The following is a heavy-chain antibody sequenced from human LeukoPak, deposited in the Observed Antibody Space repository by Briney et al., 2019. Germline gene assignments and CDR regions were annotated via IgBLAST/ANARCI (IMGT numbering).Heavy chain of an antibody. CDR1: GGTFSSYA. Sequence: GSSVKVSCKASGGTFSSYATSWVRQAPGQGLEWMGRIIPIFGIANYAQKFQGRVTITADKSTSTAYMELSSLRSEDTAVYYCAREVVTTNRNWFDPWGQGTLVTVSS. J-gene: IGHJ5*02. D-gene: IGHD4-11*01. CDR3: AREVVTTNRNWFDP. V-gene: IGHV1-69*04. CDR2: IIPIFGIA.